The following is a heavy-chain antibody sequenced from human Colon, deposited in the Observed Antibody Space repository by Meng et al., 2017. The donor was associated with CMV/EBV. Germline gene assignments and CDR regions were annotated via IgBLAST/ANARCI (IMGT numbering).Heavy chain of an antibody. CDR1: GFSVSRNY. Sequence: GGSLKISCAASGFSVSRNYVSWVRQGPGKGLEWLSVIYDAGTRYYADSVKGRFTISRDNSKNTLYLQMNSLRAEDTAVYYCARGLRFLEWLRPYYFDYWGQGTLVTVSS. CDR3: ARGLRFLEWLRPYYFDY. D-gene: IGHD3-3*01. CDR2: IYDAGTR. V-gene: IGHV3-53*01. J-gene: IGHJ4*02.